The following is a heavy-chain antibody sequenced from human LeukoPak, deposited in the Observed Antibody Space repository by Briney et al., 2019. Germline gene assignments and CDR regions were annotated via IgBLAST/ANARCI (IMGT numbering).Heavy chain of an antibody. V-gene: IGHV3-23*01. CDR1: GFTFSSYA. J-gene: IGHJ4*02. CDR3: AKSMAGTTDY. Sequence: SGGSLRLSCAASGFTFSSYAMSWVRQAPGKGLEWVSAISGSGGSTYYAGSVKGQFTISRDNSKNTLYLQMNSLRAEDTAVYYCAKSMAGTTDYWGQGTLVTVSS. D-gene: IGHD1-7*01. CDR2: ISGSGGST.